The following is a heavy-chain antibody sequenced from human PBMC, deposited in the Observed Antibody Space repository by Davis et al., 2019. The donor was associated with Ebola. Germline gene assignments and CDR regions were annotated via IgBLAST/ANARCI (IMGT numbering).Heavy chain of an antibody. CDR1: AYSFTSYW. Sequence: GESLKISCKASAYSFTSYWIGWVRQMPGKGLEWMGIIYPGDSDTRYSPSFQGQVTISADKSISTAYLQWSSLKASDTAMYYCARRGIVVVTAKDAFDIWGQGTMVTVSS. J-gene: IGHJ3*02. CDR2: IYPGDSDT. V-gene: IGHV5-51*01. CDR3: ARRGIVVVTAKDAFDI. D-gene: IGHD2-21*02.